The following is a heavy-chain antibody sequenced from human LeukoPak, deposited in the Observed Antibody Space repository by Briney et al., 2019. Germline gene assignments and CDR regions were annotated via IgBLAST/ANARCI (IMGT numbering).Heavy chain of an antibody. CDR2: IYYSGST. J-gene: IGHJ2*01. V-gene: IGHV4-61*01. CDR1: GGSISSSSYY. CDR3: ARVRPRSWYFDL. Sequence: PSETLSLTCTVSGGSISSSSYYWSWIRQPPGKGLEWIGYIYYSGSTNYNPSLKSRVTISVDTSKNQFSLKLSSVTAADTAVYYCARVRPRSWYFDLWGRGTLVTVSS.